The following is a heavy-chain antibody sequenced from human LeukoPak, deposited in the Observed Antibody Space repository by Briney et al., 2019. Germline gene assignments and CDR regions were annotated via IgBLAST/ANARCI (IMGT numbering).Heavy chain of an antibody. Sequence: PSETLPLPCNVSGASIRSNYLSWIRQPPGKGLEWIEFFSHTGSTNLNPSLKSQVALSVDSAKSRFSLWLSSVTAAGTAVYCCATEYRSSSKCDYWGQGTLVTVSS. V-gene: IGHV4-59*01. CDR1: GASIRSNY. CDR2: FSHTGST. CDR3: ATEYRSSSKCDY. J-gene: IGHJ4*02. D-gene: IGHD6-6*01.